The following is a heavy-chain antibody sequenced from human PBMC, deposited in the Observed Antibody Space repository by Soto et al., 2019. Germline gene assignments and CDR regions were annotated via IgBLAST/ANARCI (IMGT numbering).Heavy chain of an antibody. D-gene: IGHD1-26*01. J-gene: IGHJ4*02. CDR3: ARDRQWEPLLY. CDR2: VSAYNRNS. V-gene: IGHV1-18*01. Sequence: QVQLVQSGSEVKKPGASVRVTCKASGYTFRNYGISWVREAPGQGLEWMGWVSAYNRNSNYAQKFEDRVIMTAHTATSTAYLELRGLRSDDTAIYYCARDRQWEPLLYWGQGTLVAVSS. CDR1: GYTFRNYG.